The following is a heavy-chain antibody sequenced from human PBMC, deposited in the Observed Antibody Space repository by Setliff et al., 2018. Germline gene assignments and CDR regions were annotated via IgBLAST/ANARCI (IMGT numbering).Heavy chain of an antibody. V-gene: IGHV1-69*13. D-gene: IGHD1-26*01. CDR1: RGTFSNYA. Sequence: SVKVSCKTSRGTFSNYAISWVRQAPGQGLEWMGGTTPIFTTANYAQKFQGRVTITADESTSTAYMELSSLRSEDTAVYYCATSTWELGGFDYWGQGTLVTVSS. CDR2: TTPIFTTA. CDR3: ATSTWELGGFDY. J-gene: IGHJ4*02.